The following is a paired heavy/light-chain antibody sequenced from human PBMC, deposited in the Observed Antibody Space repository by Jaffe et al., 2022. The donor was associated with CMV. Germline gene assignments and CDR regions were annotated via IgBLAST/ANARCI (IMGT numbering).Light chain of an antibody. CDR3: SSYTTRFYV. CDR1: SGDIGGYNF. Sequence: QSALTQPASVSGSPGQSITISCTGTSGDIGGYNFVSWYQQHPGKAPKLIIYDVSSRPSGVSYRFSGSKSDDTASLTISGLQTEDEADYYCSSYTTRFYVFGTGTKVTVL. V-gene: IGLV2-14*03. J-gene: IGLJ1*01. CDR2: DVS.
Heavy chain of an antibody. CDR3: ATEGPYVVVVTANAFDL. D-gene: IGHD2-21*02. CDR1: GGSLGNSG. J-gene: IGHJ3*01. Sequence: QVQLVQSGAEVKKAGSSVKVSCRASGGSLGNSGISWVRQAPGQGLEWIGGLIAPFGTPNYAQKFQGRVAFTADESKKTAYMELTSLTSEDTAIYYCATEGPYVVVVTANAFDLWGQGTMVTVTS. V-gene: IGHV1-69*01. CDR2: LIAPFGTP.